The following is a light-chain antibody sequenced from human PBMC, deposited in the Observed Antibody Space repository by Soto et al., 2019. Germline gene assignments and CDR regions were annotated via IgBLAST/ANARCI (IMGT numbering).Light chain of an antibody. CDR3: SSYTSSSTRV. V-gene: IGLV2-14*01. CDR1: NNDVGGYKY. CDR2: EVS. J-gene: IGLJ1*01. Sequence: QSALTQPASVSGSPGQSITISCTGTNNDVGGYKYVSWYQQHPGTAPKLLMFEVSNRPSGVSGRFSGSKSGNTASLTISGLQSQDEADYYCSSYTSSSTRVFGTGTKVTVL.